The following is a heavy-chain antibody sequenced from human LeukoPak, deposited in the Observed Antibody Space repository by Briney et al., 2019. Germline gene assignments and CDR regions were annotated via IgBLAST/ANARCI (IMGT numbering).Heavy chain of an antibody. CDR2: ISAYNGYT. J-gene: IGHJ3*02. V-gene: IGHV1-18*01. D-gene: IGHD2-15*01. CDR1: GYTFTSYG. Sequence: ASVKVSCKASGYTFTSYGITWVRQAPGQGLEWMGWISAYNGYTNYAQKLQGRVTMTTDTSTSTAYMDLRSLRSDDTAVYYCARGRWGYCSGGSCYRNLIAFDIWGQGTMVTVSS. CDR3: ARGRWGYCSGGSCYRNLIAFDI.